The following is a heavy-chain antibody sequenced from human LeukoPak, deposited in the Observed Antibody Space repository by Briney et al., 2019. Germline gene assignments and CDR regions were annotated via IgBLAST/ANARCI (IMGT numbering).Heavy chain of an antibody. CDR3: ALVVVTDDAFDI. D-gene: IGHD3-22*01. CDR1: GYTFTSYD. V-gene: IGHV1-8*01. CDR2: MNPNSGNT. J-gene: IGHJ3*02. Sequence: PSVKVSCKASGYTFTSYDINWVRQATGQGLEWMGWMNPNSGNTGYAQKFQGRVTMTRDTSISTAYMELSRLRSDDTAVYYCALVVVTDDAFDIWGPGKMVTVSS.